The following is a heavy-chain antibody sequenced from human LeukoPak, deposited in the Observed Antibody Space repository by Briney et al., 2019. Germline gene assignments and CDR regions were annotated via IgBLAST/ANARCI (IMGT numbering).Heavy chain of an antibody. CDR3: ARDYDISLSYYMDV. Sequence: ASVKVSCKASGGTFSSYAISWVRQAPGQALEWMGIINPSGGSTSYAQKFQGRVTMTRDMSTSTVYMELSSLRSEDTAVYYCARDYDISLSYYMDVWGKGTTVTVSS. CDR2: INPSGGST. V-gene: IGHV1-46*01. D-gene: IGHD3-9*01. CDR1: GGTFSSYA. J-gene: IGHJ6*03.